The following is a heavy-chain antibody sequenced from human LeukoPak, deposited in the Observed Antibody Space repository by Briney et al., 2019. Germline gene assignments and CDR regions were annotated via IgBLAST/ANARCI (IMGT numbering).Heavy chain of an antibody. D-gene: IGHD6-25*01. CDR2: MNPNSGNT. J-gene: IGHJ5*02. V-gene: IGHV1-8*03. Sequence: ASVKVSCKASGYTFTSYDINWVRQATGQGLEWMGWMNPNSGNTGYAQKFQGRVTIPRNTSISTAYMELSSLRSEDTAVYYCARHRLEAVFDPWGQGTLVTVSS. CDR1: GYTFTSYD. CDR3: ARHRLEAVFDP.